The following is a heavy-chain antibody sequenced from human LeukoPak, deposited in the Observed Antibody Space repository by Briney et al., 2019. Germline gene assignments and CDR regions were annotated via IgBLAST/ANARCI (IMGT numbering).Heavy chain of an antibody. V-gene: IGHV3-74*01. CDR3: ASYLTSIPSGMDV. J-gene: IGHJ6*02. CDR2: ISTDGSTT. D-gene: IGHD2/OR15-2a*01. Sequence: PGGSLRLFCAASGFTFSRYWMHWLRQAPGKGLVWVSRISTDGSTTTYADSVKGRFTISRDNGKNTLYLQMNSLIAEDTAVYYCASYLTSIPSGMDVWGQGTTVTVSS. CDR1: GFTFSRYW.